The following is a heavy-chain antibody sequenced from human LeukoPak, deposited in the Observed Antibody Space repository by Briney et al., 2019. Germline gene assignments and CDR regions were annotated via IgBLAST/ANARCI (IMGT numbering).Heavy chain of an antibody. CDR1: GFTFSSYS. D-gene: IGHD6-13*01. CDR3: ARDSSSSWYPDAFDI. V-gene: IGHV3-21*01. CDR2: ISSSSSSYI. Sequence: GGSLRLSCAASGFTFSSYSMNWVRQAPGKGLEWVSSISSSSSSYIYYADSVKGRFTISRDNAKNSLYLQMNSLRAEDTAVYYCARDSSSSWYPDAFDIWGQGTMVTVSS. J-gene: IGHJ3*02.